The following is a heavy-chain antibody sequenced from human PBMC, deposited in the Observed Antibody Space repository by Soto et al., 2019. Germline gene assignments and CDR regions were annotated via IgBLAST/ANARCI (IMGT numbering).Heavy chain of an antibody. J-gene: IGHJ6*02. D-gene: IGHD6-6*01. CDR2: IIPIFGTA. V-gene: IGHV1-69*13. CDR1: VGTFSSYA. CDR3: ARDGPSIAAQNYYYHYGMDV. Sequence: SVKVSCKASVGTFSSYAISWVRQAPGQGLEWMGGIIPIFGTANYAQKFQGRVTITADESTSTAYMELSSLRSEDTAVYYCARDGPSIAAQNYYYHYGMDVWGQGTTVTVSS.